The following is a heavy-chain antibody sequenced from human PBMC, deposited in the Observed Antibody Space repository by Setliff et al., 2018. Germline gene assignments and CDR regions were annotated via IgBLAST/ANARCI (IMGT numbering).Heavy chain of an antibody. V-gene: IGHV4-34*01. CDR1: GGSFSGYY. CDR2: INYSGIT. D-gene: IGHD2-8*01. Sequence: PSETLSLTCAVYGGSFSGYYWSWIRQPPGKGLEWIGEINYSGITNYNPSLKSRVTISVDTSKNQFSLKLSSVTAADTAVYYCARTNGVYDYWGQGTLVTVSS. CDR3: ARTNGVYDY. J-gene: IGHJ4*02.